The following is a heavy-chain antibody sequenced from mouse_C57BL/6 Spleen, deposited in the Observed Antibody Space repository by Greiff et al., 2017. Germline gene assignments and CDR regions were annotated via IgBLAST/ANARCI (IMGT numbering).Heavy chain of an antibody. CDR2: INPSSGYT. J-gene: IGHJ3*01. D-gene: IGHD3-2*02. Sequence: QVQLQQSGAELARPGASVKMSCKASGYTFTSYTMHWVKQRPGQGLEWIGYINPSSGYTKSNQKFKDKATLTADKSSSTAYMQLSSLTSEDSAVYYCAAGDSSGPFAYWGQGTLVTVSA. CDR3: AAGDSSGPFAY. V-gene: IGHV1-4*01. CDR1: GYTFTSYT.